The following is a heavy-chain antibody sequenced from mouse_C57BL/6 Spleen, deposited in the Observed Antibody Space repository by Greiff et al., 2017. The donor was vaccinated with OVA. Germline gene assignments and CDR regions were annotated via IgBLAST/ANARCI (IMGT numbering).Heavy chain of an antibody. CDR3: ARHRGGYFDV. CDR2: INSDGGST. CDR1: EYEFPSYD. V-gene: IGHV5-2*01. Sequence: EVKLMESGGGLVQPGESLKLSCESNEYEFPSYDMSWVRKTPEKRLELVAVINSDGGSTNYPDTMERRFTISRDNTTNTPYLQMSSLRSEDTALYYCARHRGGYFDVWGTGTSVTVSS. J-gene: IGHJ1*03. D-gene: IGHD3-1*01.